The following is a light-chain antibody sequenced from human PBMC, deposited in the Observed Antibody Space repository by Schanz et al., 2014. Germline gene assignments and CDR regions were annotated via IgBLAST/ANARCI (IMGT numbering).Light chain of an antibody. V-gene: IGKV3D-20*02. CDR3: QQRSNWPLT. Sequence: EIVLTQSPDTLSLSPGQRATLSCRTSQSVDSGYLVWYQQKPGQSPRLLIYGASNRATGIPDRFSGSGSGTDFSLTISRLEPEDFAVYYRQQRSNWPLTFGGGTKVEIK. J-gene: IGKJ4*01. CDR2: GAS. CDR1: QSVDSGY.